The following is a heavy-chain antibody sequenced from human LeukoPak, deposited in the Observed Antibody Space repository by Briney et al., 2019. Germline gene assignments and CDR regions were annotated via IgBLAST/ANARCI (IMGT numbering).Heavy chain of an antibody. V-gene: IGHV1-2*02. CDR3: ARKQYPYYDDSRGPLDL. D-gene: IGHD3-22*01. CDR2: INPNSGGT. Sequence: ASVKVSRKASGYIFTGYYMYWVRQAPGQGLEWMGWINPNSGGTNYAQKFQGRVTMTRDTSISTAYMELSRLRSDDTAVYYCARKQYPYYDDSRGPLDLWGQGTLVTVSS. CDR1: GYIFTGYY. J-gene: IGHJ5*02.